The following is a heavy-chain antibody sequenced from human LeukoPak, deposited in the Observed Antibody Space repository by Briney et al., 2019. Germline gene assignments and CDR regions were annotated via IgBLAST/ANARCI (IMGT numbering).Heavy chain of an antibody. CDR3: ARDTTGYGPTFIVFGY. CDR2: ISYDGSNK. CDR1: GFTFSSYA. D-gene: IGHD1-1*01. Sequence: GGSLRLSCAASGFTFSSYAMHWVRQAPGKGLEWVAVISYDGSNKYYADSVKGRFTISRDNSKNTLYLQMNSLRAEDTAVYYCARDTTGYGPTFIVFGYWGQGTLVTVSS. V-gene: IGHV3-30*04. J-gene: IGHJ4*02.